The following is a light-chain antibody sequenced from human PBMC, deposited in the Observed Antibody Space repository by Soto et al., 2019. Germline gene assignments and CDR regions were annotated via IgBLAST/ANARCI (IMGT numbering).Light chain of an antibody. CDR2: KTS. Sequence: DIQMTQSPSTLSASVGDRVTITCRASQSTSGWLTWYQQKPGKSPTLLIYKTSIFNSRVPSRFRGSVSATKSALTTSSLHTDDSATYYCQQYNRLYTFGQGTKLDIK. CDR1: QSTSGW. CDR3: QQYNRLYT. J-gene: IGKJ2*01. V-gene: IGKV1-5*03.